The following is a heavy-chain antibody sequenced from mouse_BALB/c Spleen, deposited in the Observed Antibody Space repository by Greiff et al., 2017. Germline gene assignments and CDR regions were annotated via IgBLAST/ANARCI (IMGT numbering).Heavy chain of an antibody. CDR3: TRPKYGNYDSAWFAY. Sequence: EVKLMESGGGLVQPGGSMKLSCVASGFTFSNYWMNWVRQSPEKGLEWVAEIRLKSNNYATHYAESVKGRFTISRDDSKSSVYLQMNNLRAEDTGIYYCTRPKYGNYDSAWFAYWGQGTLVTVSA. CDR1: GFTFSNYW. J-gene: IGHJ3*01. V-gene: IGHV6-6*02. D-gene: IGHD2-10*02. CDR2: IRLKSNNYAT.